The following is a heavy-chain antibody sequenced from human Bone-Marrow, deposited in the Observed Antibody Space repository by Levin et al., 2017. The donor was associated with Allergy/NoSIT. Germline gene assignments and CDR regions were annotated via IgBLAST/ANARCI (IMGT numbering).Heavy chain of an antibody. CDR2: IYSRGST. D-gene: IGHD6-6*01. V-gene: IGHV3-53*01. CDR1: GFTVGNNY. Sequence: GESLKISCAVSGFTVGNNYMHWVRQAPGKGLEWVCLIYSRGSTAYADSVKGRFTISRDSSQNMVYLQMSRLRVEDTAFYYCAARNVHWPQWGRGALVTVSS. J-gene: IGHJ4*02. CDR3: AARNVHWPQ.